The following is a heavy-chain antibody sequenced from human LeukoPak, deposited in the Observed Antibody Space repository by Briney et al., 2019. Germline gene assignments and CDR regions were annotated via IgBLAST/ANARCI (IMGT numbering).Heavy chain of an antibody. Sequence: SETLSLTCTVSGGSISSTNYYWGCIRQPPGKGLEWIGSIYYSGSTYFNPSLKSRVTISVDTSKNQFSLKLSSVTAADTAVYYCARHRYYYDSSGYYCVYYSDYWGQGTLVTVSS. J-gene: IGHJ4*02. CDR2: IYYSGST. V-gene: IGHV4-39*01. CDR1: GGSISSTNYY. D-gene: IGHD3-22*01. CDR3: ARHRYYYDSSGYYCVYYSDY.